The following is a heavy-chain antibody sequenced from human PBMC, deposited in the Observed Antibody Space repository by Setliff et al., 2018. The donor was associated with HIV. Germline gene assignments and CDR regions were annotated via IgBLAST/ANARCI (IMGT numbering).Heavy chain of an antibody. CDR3: ARREQWGGPIG. D-gene: IGHD3-16*01. J-gene: IGHJ4*02. V-gene: IGHV3-48*03. CDR2: ITGSDGAV. Sequence: GGSLRLSCAASGFIFSDYEMNWVRQAPGKGLEWVSYITGSDGAVFYADSVKGRFTVSRDNAKNTLYLQMNSLRAEDTAVYYCARREQWGGPIGWGQGTLVTVSS. CDR1: GFIFSDYE.